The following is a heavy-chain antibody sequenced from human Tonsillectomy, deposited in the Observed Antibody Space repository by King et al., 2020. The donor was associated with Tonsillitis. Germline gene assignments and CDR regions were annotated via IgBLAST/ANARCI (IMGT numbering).Heavy chain of an antibody. CDR2: IYYSGST. J-gene: IGHJ4*02. CDR1: GGSVSSSSYY. V-gene: IGHV4-39*01. Sequence: QLQESGPGLVKPSETLSLTCTVSGGSVSSSSYYWGWIRQPPGKGLEWIGSIYYSGSTYYNPSLKSRVTISVDTSKNQFSLKLSSVTAADTAVYYCAVRGWELLDYWGQGTLVTVSS. CDR3: AVRGWELLDY. D-gene: IGHD1-26*01.